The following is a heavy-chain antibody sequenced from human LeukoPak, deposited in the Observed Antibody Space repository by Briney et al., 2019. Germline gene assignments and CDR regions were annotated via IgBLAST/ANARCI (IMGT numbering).Heavy chain of an antibody. D-gene: IGHD3-22*01. CDR2: MYYRGTT. Sequence: SETLSLTCSVSGGPISGYQWNWIRQPPGKGLEWIAYMYYRGTTNYRPSLRSRVTMSVDTSKNQFSLRLSSVTAADMAVYYCASVPADESTGYGRGYYQHWGQGTLVTVSS. J-gene: IGHJ1*01. V-gene: IGHV4-59*01. CDR3: ASVPADESTGYGRGYYQH. CDR1: GGPISGYQ.